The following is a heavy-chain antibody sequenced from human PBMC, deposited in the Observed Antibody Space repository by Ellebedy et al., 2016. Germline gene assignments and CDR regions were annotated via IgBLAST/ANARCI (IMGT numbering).Heavy chain of an antibody. Sequence: ASVKVSXKASRYTFTSYAMHWVRQAPGQRLEWMGWINAGNGNTKYSQKFQGRVTITRDTSASTAYMELSSLRSEDTAVYYCARVPDIWFGELEYWGQGTLVTVSS. J-gene: IGHJ4*02. V-gene: IGHV1-3*01. CDR3: ARVPDIWFGELEY. D-gene: IGHD3-10*01. CDR2: INAGNGNT. CDR1: RYTFTSYA.